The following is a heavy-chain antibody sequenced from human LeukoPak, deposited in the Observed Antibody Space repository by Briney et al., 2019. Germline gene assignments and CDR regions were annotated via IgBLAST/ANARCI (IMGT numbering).Heavy chain of an antibody. V-gene: IGHV3-48*02. J-gene: IGHJ4*02. CDR1: GFTFSRYS. D-gene: IGHD3-10*01. Sequence: TGGSLRLSCAASGFTFSRYSMNWVRQAPGKGLEWVSYISSSSSTVYYADSLKGRFTISRDNAKNSLYLQRNSLRDEDTAVYYCARAQSYYGSGSYLYWGQGTLVTVSS. CDR2: ISSSSSTV. CDR3: ARAQSYYGSGSYLY.